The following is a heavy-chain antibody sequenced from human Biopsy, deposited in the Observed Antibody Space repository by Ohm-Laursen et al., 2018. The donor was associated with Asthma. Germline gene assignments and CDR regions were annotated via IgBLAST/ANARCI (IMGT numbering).Heavy chain of an antibody. CDR3: ARTFHFWSPYHAEHYQL. CDR1: GFTFSSYA. J-gene: IGHJ1*01. V-gene: IGHV3-23*01. D-gene: IGHD3-3*02. CDR2: ISGSGGST. Sequence: SLRLSCAATGFTFSSYAMSWVRQAPGKGLEWVSAISGSGGSTYYADSVKGRFTISRDNAKNSLYLQMNSLRAEDTAVYYCARTFHFWSPYHAEHYQLWGQGTLVTVFS.